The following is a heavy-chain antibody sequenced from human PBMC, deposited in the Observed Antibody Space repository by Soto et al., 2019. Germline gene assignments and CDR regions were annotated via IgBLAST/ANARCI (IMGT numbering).Heavy chain of an antibody. V-gene: IGHV1-46*03. J-gene: IGHJ6*02. CDR2: INPSGGST. CDR3: ARSAMVRGVPVGGMDV. CDR1: GYTFTSYY. Sequence: QVQLVQSGAEVKKPGASVKVSCKASGYTFTSYYMHWVRQAPGQGLEWMGIINPSGGSTSYAQKFQGRVTMTRDTSTSTVYMELSSLRSEDTAVYYCARSAMVRGVPVGGMDVWGQGTTVTVSS. D-gene: IGHD3-10*01.